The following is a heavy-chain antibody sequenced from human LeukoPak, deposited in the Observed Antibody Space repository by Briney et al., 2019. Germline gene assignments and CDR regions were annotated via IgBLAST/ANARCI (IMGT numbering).Heavy chain of an antibody. D-gene: IGHD2-21*02. Sequence: GGSLRLSCAASGFTFSSYGMSWVRQAPGKGLEWVSAISGSGGSTYYADSVKGRFTISRDNSKNTLYLQMNSLRAEDTAVYYCAKDLLGAVVVTAILDYWGQGTLVTVSS. V-gene: IGHV3-23*01. CDR3: AKDLLGAVVVTAILDY. CDR1: GFTFSSYG. CDR2: ISGSGGST. J-gene: IGHJ4*02.